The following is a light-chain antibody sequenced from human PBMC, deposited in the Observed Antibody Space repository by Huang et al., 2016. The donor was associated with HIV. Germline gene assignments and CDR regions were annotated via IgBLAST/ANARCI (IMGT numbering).Light chain of an antibody. V-gene: IGKV1-17*03. CDR3: LQHFTFQTPT. Sequence: DIQMTQSPSAMSASVGDRVTITCRASQDIDNYLAWFQQKPGKVPKSLIDRASSLQSGDPSRFSGSGSGTEFTLTISSLQPEDFATYYGLQHFTFQTPTFGQGTKVEIK. CDR2: RAS. J-gene: IGKJ1*01. CDR1: QDIDNY.